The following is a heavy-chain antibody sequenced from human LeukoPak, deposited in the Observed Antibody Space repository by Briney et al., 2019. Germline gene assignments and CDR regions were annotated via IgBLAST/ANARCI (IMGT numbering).Heavy chain of an antibody. J-gene: IGHJ5*02. V-gene: IGHV1-2*02. CDR2: IDPNSGVR. Sequence: ASVKVSCKASGYTFYDYYIHWVRRAPGQGLEWMGWIDPNSGVRNYAQKFQGRVTMTRDTSTSTAYMDLSSLTFDDTAVYYCARGGCSGGSCYSSWFDPWGQRTLVTVSS. CDR1: GYTFYDYY. D-gene: IGHD2-15*01. CDR3: ARGGCSGGSCYSSWFDP.